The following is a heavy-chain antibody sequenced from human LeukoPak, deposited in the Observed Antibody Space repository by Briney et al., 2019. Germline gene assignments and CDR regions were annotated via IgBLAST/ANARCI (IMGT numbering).Heavy chain of an antibody. D-gene: IGHD2-15*01. CDR2: IYHSGST. CDR1: GGSISSGGYS. J-gene: IGHJ4*02. Sequence: SETLSLTCAVSGGSISSGGYSWSWIWQPPGKGLEWIGYIYHSGSTYYNPSLKSRVTISVDRSKNQFSLKLSSVTAADTAVYYCARGYCSGGSCYELDYWGQGTLVTVSS. V-gene: IGHV4-30-2*01. CDR3: ARGYCSGGSCYELDY.